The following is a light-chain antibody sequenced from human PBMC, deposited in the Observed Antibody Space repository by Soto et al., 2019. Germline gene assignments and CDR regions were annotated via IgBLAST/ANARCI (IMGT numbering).Light chain of an antibody. CDR2: DAS. V-gene: IGKV1-5*01. CDR1: QSISSW. CDR3: QQSGT. Sequence: DIQMTQSPSTLSASVGDRVTITCRASQSISSWLAWYQQKPGKAPKLLIYDASSLESGVPSRFSGSGSGTEFTLTIRSLQPDDFATYSCQQSGTFGQGTKVDIK. J-gene: IGKJ1*01.